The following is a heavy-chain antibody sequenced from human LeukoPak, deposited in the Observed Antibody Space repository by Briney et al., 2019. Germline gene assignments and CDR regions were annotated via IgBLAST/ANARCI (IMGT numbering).Heavy chain of an antibody. Sequence: ASVKVSCKASGYTFTSYDINWVRQATGQGLEWMGWMNPNSGNTGYAQKFQGRVTMTRNTSISTAYMELSSLRSEDTAVYYCARGNRGVMVRGVIITFQAHNWFDPWGQGTLVTVSS. J-gene: IGHJ5*02. CDR1: GYTFTSYD. D-gene: IGHD3-10*01. CDR3: ARGNRGVMVRGVIITFQAHNWFDP. CDR2: MNPNSGNT. V-gene: IGHV1-8*01.